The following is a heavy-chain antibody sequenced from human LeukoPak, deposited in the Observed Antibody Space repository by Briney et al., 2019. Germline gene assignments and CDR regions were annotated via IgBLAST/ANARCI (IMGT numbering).Heavy chain of an antibody. D-gene: IGHD5-24*01. Sequence: SVKVSCKASGYTFTGYYMHWVRQAPGQGLEWMGWINPNSGGTNYAQKFQGRVTMTRDTSISTAYMELSRLRSDDTAVYYCARSVEMATPIDYWGQGTLVTVSS. V-gene: IGHV1-2*02. J-gene: IGHJ4*02. CDR1: GYTFTGYY. CDR2: INPNSGGT. CDR3: ARSVEMATPIDY.